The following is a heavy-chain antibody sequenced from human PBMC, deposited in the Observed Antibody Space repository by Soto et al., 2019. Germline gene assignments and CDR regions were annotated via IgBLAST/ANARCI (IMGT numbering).Heavy chain of an antibody. Sequence: GGSLRLSCAASGFTFSSYAMSWVRQAPGKGLEWVSAISGSGGSTYYADSVKGRFTISRDKSKNTLYLQMNSLRAEDTAVYYCAKGGYSGYDSFDYWGQGTLVTVSS. D-gene: IGHD5-12*01. CDR3: AKGGYSGYDSFDY. CDR2: ISGSGGST. J-gene: IGHJ4*02. V-gene: IGHV3-23*01. CDR1: GFTFSSYA.